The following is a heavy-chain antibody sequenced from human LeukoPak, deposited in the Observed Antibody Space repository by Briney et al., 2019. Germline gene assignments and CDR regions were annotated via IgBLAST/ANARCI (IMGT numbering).Heavy chain of an antibody. CDR1: GYSFTSYW. CDR2: IFPLDSDT. Sequence: GESLKISCKAAGYSFTSYWIGWVRQMPGKGLEWMGIIFPLDSDTRYSPSFQGQVTSSVDKSISTAYLQWSSLKASDTAIYYCARHPPQYVWGNYRWGQGTLVTVSS. CDR3: ARHPPQYVWGNYR. V-gene: IGHV5-51*01. J-gene: IGHJ4*02. D-gene: IGHD3-16*02.